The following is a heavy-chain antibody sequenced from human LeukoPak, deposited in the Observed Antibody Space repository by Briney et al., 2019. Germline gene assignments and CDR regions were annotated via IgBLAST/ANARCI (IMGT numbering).Heavy chain of an antibody. CDR2: IVVGSGNT. Sequence: SVKVSCKASGFTFTSSAVQWVRQARGQRLEWIGWIVVGSGNTNYAQKFQERVTITRDMSTSTAYMELSSLRSEDTAVYYCAADGEDGYDSFVVGDRFDYWGQGILVTVSS. V-gene: IGHV1-58*01. CDR1: GFTFTSSA. J-gene: IGHJ4*02. CDR3: AADGEDGYDSFVVGDRFDY. D-gene: IGHD5-12*01.